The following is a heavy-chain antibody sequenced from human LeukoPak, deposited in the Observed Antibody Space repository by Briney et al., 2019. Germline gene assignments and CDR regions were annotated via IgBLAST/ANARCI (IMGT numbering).Heavy chain of an antibody. CDR1: GYSFTSYW. CDR3: ARGYCSGGSCLTYYFDY. Sequence: PGESLKISCKGSGYSFTSYWIGWVRQMPGKGLEWMGIIYPGDSDTRYSPSFQGQVTISADKSISTAYLQWSSLKASDTAMYYCARGYCSGGSCLTYYFDYWGQGTLVTVSS. CDR2: IYPGDSDT. V-gene: IGHV5-51*01. J-gene: IGHJ4*02. D-gene: IGHD2-15*01.